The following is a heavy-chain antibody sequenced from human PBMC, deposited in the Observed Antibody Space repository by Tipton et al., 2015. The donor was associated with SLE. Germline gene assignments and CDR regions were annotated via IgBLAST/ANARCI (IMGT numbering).Heavy chain of an antibody. V-gene: IGHV1-69*18. J-gene: IGHJ4*02. D-gene: IGHD1-14*01. CDR3: AGMISGMTGTTIYVEYHFDS. CDR2: IIPMYGTV. CDR1: GYTFTSYG. Sequence: QVQLVQSGAEMKKPGASVKVSCKASGYTFTSYGISWVRQAPGQGLEWMGRIIPMYGTVKYAQQFQDRVTITADESSSTAYMELSSLKSEDTAVYYCAGMISGMTGTTIYVEYHFDSWGQGTLVTVSS.